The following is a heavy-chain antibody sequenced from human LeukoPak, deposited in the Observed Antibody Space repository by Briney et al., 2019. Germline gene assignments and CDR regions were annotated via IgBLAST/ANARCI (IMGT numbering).Heavy chain of an antibody. V-gene: IGHV3-53*01. Sequence: GGSLRLSCAASGFTVSSNYMSWVRQPPGKGLEWVSLIYSGGDTYYADSVKGRFTISRDNSKNTLYLQMNSLRAEDTAVYYCAKHPTTVVRDYFDYWGQGTLVTVSS. CDR3: AKHPTTVVRDYFDY. CDR2: IYSGGDT. D-gene: IGHD4-23*01. CDR1: GFTVSSNY. J-gene: IGHJ4*02.